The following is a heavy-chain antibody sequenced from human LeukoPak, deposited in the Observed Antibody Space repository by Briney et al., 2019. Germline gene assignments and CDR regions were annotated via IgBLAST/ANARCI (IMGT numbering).Heavy chain of an antibody. J-gene: IGHJ4*02. CDR1: GFTFSSYW. CDR2: INSDGRST. V-gene: IGHV3-74*01. Sequence: PGGSLRLSCAASGFTFSSYWMHWVRQAPGKGLVWVSRINSDGRSTTYADSVKGRFTISRDSAKNTLYLQMNSLRAEDTAVYYCAREYYYDNYFDYWGQGTLVTVSS. D-gene: IGHD3-22*01. CDR3: AREYYYDNYFDY.